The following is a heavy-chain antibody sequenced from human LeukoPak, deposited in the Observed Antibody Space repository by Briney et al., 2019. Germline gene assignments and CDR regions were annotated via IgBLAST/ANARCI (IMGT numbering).Heavy chain of an antibody. CDR1: GYSFTSYW. V-gene: IGHV5-51*01. CDR3: ARSSDSSGFYDYFDY. Sequence: GESLKISCEGSGYSFTSYWIGWVRPMPGKGLEWVAIIYPGDSDTIYSPSFQGQVTISADNSISTAYLQWSSLKASDTAMHYCARSSDSSGFYDYFDYWGQGTLVTVSS. CDR2: IYPGDSDT. J-gene: IGHJ4*02. D-gene: IGHD3-22*01.